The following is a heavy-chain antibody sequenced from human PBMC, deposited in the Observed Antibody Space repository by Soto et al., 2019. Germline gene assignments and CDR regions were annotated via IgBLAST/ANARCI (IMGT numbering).Heavy chain of an antibody. Sequence: ESGGGVVQPGRSLRLSCAASGFTFSSHAVHWVRQAPGKGLEWVSVISSDGSNKYYADSVKGRFTISRDNSKNTLYLQMNSLRAEDTAVYYCARDRVFDYWGQGTLVTVSS. CDR3: ARDRVFDY. CDR1: GFTFSSHA. J-gene: IGHJ4*02. CDR2: ISSDGSNK. V-gene: IGHV3-30-3*01. D-gene: IGHD3-10*01.